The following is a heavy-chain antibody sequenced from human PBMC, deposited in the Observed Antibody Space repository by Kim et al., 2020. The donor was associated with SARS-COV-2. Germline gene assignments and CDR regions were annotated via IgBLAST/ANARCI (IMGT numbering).Heavy chain of an antibody. CDR3: ARRVGSGYFNFDY. CDR1: GFTFSSYG. J-gene: IGHJ4*02. D-gene: IGHD3-22*01. V-gene: IGHV3-23*01. CDR2: ISDSGDVT. Sequence: GGSLRLSCAASGFTFSSYGMSGVRQAPGKGLEWVSAISDSGDVTASADSVEGRFTISRDNFKNTLFLQMNSLRAEDTAVYYCARRVGSGYFNFDYWGQGTLVTVSS.